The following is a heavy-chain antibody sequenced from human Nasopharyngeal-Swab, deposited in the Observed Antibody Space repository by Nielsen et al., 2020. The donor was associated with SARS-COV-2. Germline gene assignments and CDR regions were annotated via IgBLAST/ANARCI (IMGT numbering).Heavy chain of an antibody. D-gene: IGHD2-2*01. CDR1: GFTLSSYA. CDR3: AKDYGLYCSSTSCPDDAFDI. J-gene: IGHJ3*02. Sequence: GESPKISCAASGFTLSSYAMSWVRQAPGKGQEWGSAISGSGGSTYYADSVKGRFTISRDNSKNTLYLQMNSLRAEDTAVYYCAKDYGLYCSSTSCPDDAFDIWGQGTMVTVSS. CDR2: ISGSGGST. V-gene: IGHV3-23*01.